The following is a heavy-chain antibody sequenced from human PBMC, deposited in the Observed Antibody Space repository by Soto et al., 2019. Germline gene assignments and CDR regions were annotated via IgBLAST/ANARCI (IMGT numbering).Heavy chain of an antibody. CDR1: GFTFSDHY. CDR3: ASGSYGAYVGWFEP. V-gene: IGHV3-72*01. CDR2: IRNKANSYTT. Sequence: EVQLVESGGGLVQPGGSLRLSCAASGFTFSDHYMDWVRQAPGKGLEWVGRIRNKANSYTTQYAASVKGRFTISRDDSQNSLYLQMNSLQTEDTAVYYCASGSYGAYVGWFEPWGQGTLVTVSS. J-gene: IGHJ5*02. D-gene: IGHD5-12*01.